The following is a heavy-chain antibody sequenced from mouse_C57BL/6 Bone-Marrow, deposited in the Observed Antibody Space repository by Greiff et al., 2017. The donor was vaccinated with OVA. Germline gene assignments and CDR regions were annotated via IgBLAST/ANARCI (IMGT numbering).Heavy chain of an antibody. J-gene: IGHJ4*01. CDR3: ASYSNYASYYAMDY. V-gene: IGHV1-55*01. D-gene: IGHD2-5*01. CDR2: IYPGSGST. CDR1: GYTFTSYW. Sequence: VQLQQPGAELVKPGASVKMSCKASGYTFTSYWITWVKQRPGQGLEWIGDIYPGSGSTNYNEKFKSKATLTVDTSSSTAYMQLSSLTSEDSAVYYCASYSNYASYYAMDYWGQGTSVTVSS.